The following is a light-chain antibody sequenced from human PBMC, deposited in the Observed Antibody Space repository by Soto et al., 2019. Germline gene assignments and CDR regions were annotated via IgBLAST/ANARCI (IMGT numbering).Light chain of an antibody. Sequence: EVVLTQSPATLSLSPGERATLSCRANQSVSANYLAWYQQKPGQAPRLLIYGASSRATAIPDRFSGSGSGTDFTLTLSRLEPDDFAVFYCHQYGSSPFTFGPGTKVDIK. CDR3: HQYGSSPFT. V-gene: IGKV3-20*01. CDR2: GAS. J-gene: IGKJ3*01. CDR1: QSVSANY.